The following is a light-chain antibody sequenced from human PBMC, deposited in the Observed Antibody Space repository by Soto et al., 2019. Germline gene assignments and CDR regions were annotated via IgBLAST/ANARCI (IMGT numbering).Light chain of an antibody. CDR3: ETWDRNTRF. CDR1: SGYSSYI. CDR2: LEGSGSY. V-gene: IGLV4-60*03. J-gene: IGLJ1*01. Sequence: QLVLTQSSSASASLGSSVKLTCTLSSGYSSYIIAWHQQQPGTAPRYLMKLEGSGSYNKGSGVPYRFSGSRSLADRYLTISTLQSEDEADYYCETWDRNTRFFVNGTKLT.